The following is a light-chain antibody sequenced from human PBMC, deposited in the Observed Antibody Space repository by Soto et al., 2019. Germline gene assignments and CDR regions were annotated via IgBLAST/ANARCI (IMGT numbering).Light chain of an antibody. CDR3: SSYTSSSPL. CDR2: DVS. J-gene: IGLJ1*01. CDR1: SSDVGGYNY. V-gene: IGLV2-14*01. Sequence: QSVLTQPASVSGSPGQSITISCTGTSSDVGGYNYVSWYQQHPGKAPKLMIYDVSNRPSGVSNRFSGSKSGNTASLTISGLHAEDEDDYYCSSYTSSSPLFGTGTKVTVL.